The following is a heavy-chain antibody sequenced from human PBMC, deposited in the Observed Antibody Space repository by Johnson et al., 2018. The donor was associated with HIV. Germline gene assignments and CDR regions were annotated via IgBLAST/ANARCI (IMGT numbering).Heavy chain of an antibody. CDR3: ARGDSSGWYRYAFDI. CDR2: ISYDGSNQ. D-gene: IGHD6-19*01. Sequence: QVLLVESGGGLVQPGGSLRLSCAASGFTFSSYALPWVRQAPCHGLEWVAVISYDGSNQYSADSVKGRFTISSDNSKNTLYLQMNSLRAEDTALYYCARGDSSGWYRYAFDIWGQGTMVTVSS. V-gene: IGHV3-30-3*01. CDR1: GFTFSSYA. J-gene: IGHJ3*02.